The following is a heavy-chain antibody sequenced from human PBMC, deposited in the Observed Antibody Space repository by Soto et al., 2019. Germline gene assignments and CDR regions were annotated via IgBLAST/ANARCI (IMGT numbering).Heavy chain of an antibody. Sequence: QVQLVESGGGLVEPGGSLRLSFAASGFTFSDYYMTWIRQAPGKGLEWVSYIGTSSSNTNYADSVKGRFTFSRDNAQNSLYLQMNSLRAEDTAVYYCARGHYGLDVWGQGTTVIVSS. CDR3: ARGHYGLDV. V-gene: IGHV3-11*05. CDR2: IGTSSSNT. CDR1: GFTFSDYY. J-gene: IGHJ6*02.